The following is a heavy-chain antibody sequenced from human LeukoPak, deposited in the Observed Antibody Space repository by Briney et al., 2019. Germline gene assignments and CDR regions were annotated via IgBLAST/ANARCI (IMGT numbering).Heavy chain of an antibody. V-gene: IGHV3-23*01. CDR2: ISGSGGST. CDR3: AKSPSDSGWVYYGMDV. D-gene: IGHD6-19*01. CDR1: GFTFSSYA. Sequence: GGSLRLSCAASGFTFSSYAMSWVRQAPGKGLEWLSAISGSGGSTYYADSVKGRFTISRDNSKNTLYLQMNSLRAEDTAVYYCAKSPSDSGWVYYGMDVWGKGTTVTVSS. J-gene: IGHJ6*04.